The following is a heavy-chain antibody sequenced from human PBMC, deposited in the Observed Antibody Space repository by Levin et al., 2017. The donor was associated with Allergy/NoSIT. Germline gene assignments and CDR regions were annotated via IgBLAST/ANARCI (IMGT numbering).Heavy chain of an antibody. CDR1: GFTFDDYA. J-gene: IGHJ4*02. CDR3: AKGRSGWDEYYFDY. V-gene: IGHV3-9*01. CDR2: ISWNSGSI. D-gene: IGHD6-19*01. Sequence: SLKISCAASGFTFDDYAMHWVRQAPGKGLEWVSGISWNSGSIGYADSVKGRFTISRDNAKNSLYLQMNSLRAEDTALYYCAKGRSGWDEYYFDYWGQGTLVTVSS.